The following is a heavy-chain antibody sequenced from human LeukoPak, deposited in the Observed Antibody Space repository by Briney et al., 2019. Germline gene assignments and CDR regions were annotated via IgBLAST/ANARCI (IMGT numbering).Heavy chain of an antibody. J-gene: IGHJ4*02. V-gene: IGHV3-30*03. Sequence: GGSLRLSCAASGFTFSSYGMHWVRQAPGKGLEWVAVISYDGSNKYYADSVKGRFTISRDNAKNSLFLQMNSLRAEDTAVYYCARDLNARSSFELGYWGQGTLVTVSS. CDR2: ISYDGSNK. CDR1: GFTFSSYG. D-gene: IGHD6-13*01. CDR3: ARDLNARSSFELGY.